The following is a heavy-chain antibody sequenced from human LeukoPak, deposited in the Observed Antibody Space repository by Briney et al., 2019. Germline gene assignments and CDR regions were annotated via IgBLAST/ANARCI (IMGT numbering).Heavy chain of an antibody. CDR1: GYSFTSYW. V-gene: IGHV5-51*01. Sequence: GESLKISCKGSGYSFTSYWIGWVRQMPGKGLEWVGIIYPGDSDTRYSPSFQGQVTISADKSISTAYLQWSSLKASDTAMYYCARQQYDYVWGSYRFNWFDPWGQGTLVTVSS. J-gene: IGHJ5*02. CDR2: IYPGDSDT. D-gene: IGHD3-16*02. CDR3: ARQQYDYVWGSYRFNWFDP.